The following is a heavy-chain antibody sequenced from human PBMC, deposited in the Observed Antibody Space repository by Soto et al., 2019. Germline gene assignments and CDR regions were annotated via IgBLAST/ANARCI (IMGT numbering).Heavy chain of an antibody. CDR3: ASRLLTSYYDASGYYDY. V-gene: IGHV4-59*04. CDR2: IYYSEYT. CDR1: GGSIRSYY. J-gene: IGHJ4*02. Sequence: PSETLSLTCTVSGGSIRSYYWSWIRQPPRKGQEWIGFIYYSEYTFYNPSLKSRVTISVDTSKNQFSLKLSSVTAADTAVYYCASRLLTSYYDASGYYDYWGQGTLVTVSS. D-gene: IGHD3-22*01.